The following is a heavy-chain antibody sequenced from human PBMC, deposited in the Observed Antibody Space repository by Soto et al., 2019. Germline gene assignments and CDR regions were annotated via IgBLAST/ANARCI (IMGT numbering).Heavy chain of an antibody. CDR2: TFYRYKWYN. CDR3: AKEGGNHYYYYAMDV. J-gene: IGHJ6*02. Sequence: SQXLSRTCSISGDIVCSNSPAWSWIMQSAWRGLEWLGRTFYRYKWYNDYAVSVKGRITINPDTSKNQFSLQLNSVTPEDTAVYYCAKEGGNHYYYYAMDVWGQGTTVTVSS. D-gene: IGHD1-26*01. V-gene: IGHV6-1*01. CDR1: GDIVCSNSPA.